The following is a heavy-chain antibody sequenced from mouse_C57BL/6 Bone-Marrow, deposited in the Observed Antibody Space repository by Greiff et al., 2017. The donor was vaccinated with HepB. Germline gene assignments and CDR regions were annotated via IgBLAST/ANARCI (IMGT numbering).Heavy chain of an antibody. J-gene: IGHJ4*01. CDR2: IDPSDSYT. D-gene: IGHD1-1*02. CDR1: GYTFTSYW. CDR3: ARDYPFFYAMDY. V-gene: IGHV1-69*01. Sequence: VQLQQPGAELVMPGASVKLSCKASGYTFTSYWMHWVKQRPGQGLEWIGEIDPSDSYTNYNQKFKGKSTLTVDKSSSTAYLQLSSLTSEDTAIYYCARDYPFFYAMDYWGQGTSVTVSS.